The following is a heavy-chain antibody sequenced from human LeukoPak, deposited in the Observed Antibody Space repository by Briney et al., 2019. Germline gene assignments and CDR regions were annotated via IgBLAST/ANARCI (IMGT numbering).Heavy chain of an antibody. V-gene: IGHV3-66*01. CDR2: IYSGGNT. J-gene: IGHJ6*02. Sequence: GGSLRLSCAASGFTVSSNYMSWVRQAPGKGLEWVSVIYSGGNTYYADSVKGRFTISRDNSKNTLYLQMNSLRAEDTAVYYCARASLLYYDILTGYYYYYYGMDVWGQGTTVTVSS. CDR3: ARASLLYYDILTGYYYYYYGMDV. D-gene: IGHD3-9*01. CDR1: GFTVSSNY.